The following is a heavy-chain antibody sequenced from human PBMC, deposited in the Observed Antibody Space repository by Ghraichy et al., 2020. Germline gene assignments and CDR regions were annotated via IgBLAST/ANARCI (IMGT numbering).Heavy chain of an antibody. CDR3: AKAPRGYSYGPAFFRLFDI. V-gene: IGHV3-23*01. CDR1: GFTFSSYA. CDR2: ISGSGGST. J-gene: IGHJ3*02. D-gene: IGHD5-18*01. Sequence: GGSLRLSCAASGFTFSSYAMSWVRQSPGKGLEWVSAISGSGGSTYYADSVKGRFTISRDNSKNTLYLQMNSLRAEDTAVYYCAKAPRGYSYGPAFFRLFDIWVQGTMVTVSS.